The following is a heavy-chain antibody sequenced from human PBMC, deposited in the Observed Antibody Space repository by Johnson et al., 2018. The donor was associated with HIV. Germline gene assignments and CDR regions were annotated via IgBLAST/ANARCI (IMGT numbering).Heavy chain of an antibody. V-gene: IGHV3-7*01. D-gene: IGHD1-26*01. CDR2: IKQDGSEK. CDR3: AKEFPTRGPFDI. J-gene: IGHJ3*02. CDR1: GFTFSSYW. Sequence: EVLLVESGGGLVQPGGSLRLSCAASGFTFSSYWMSWVRQAPGKGLEWVANIKQDGSEKYYADSVKGRFTISRDNSKNTLYLQMNSLRAEDTAVYYCAKEFPTRGPFDIWGQGTMVTVSS.